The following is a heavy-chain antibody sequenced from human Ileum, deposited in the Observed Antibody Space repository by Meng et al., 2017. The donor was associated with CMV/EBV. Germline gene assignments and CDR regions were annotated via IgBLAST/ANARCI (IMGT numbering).Heavy chain of an antibody. CDR3: ARGGAAAGRGWYNWFDP. J-gene: IGHJ5*02. Sequence: GSFSVYYWSWIRQPPGKGLEWIGEINHSGSTNYNPSLKSRVTISVDTSKNQFSLKLSSVTAADTAVYYCARGGAAAGRGWYNWFDPWGQGTLVTVSS. CDR2: INHSGST. CDR1: GSFSVYY. D-gene: IGHD6-13*01. V-gene: IGHV4-34*01.